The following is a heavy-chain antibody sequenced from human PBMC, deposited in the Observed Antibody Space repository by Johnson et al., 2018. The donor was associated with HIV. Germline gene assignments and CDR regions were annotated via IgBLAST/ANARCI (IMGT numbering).Heavy chain of an antibody. CDR1: GFTFDDYA. CDR2: ISWNSGSI. V-gene: IGHV3-9*01. D-gene: IGHD3-16*01. CDR3: ARDRWGSSMRSDAFDI. J-gene: IGHJ3*02. Sequence: EVQVVESGGGLVQPGRSLRLSCGASGFTFDDYAMHWVRQAPGKGLEWVSGISWNSGSIGYADSVKGRFTISRDNAKNSLFLQMNSLRAEDTAGYYCARDRWGSSMRSDAFDIWGQGTMVTVSS.